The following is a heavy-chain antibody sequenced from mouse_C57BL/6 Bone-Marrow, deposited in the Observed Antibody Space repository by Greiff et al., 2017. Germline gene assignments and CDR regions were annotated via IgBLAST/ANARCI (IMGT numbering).Heavy chain of an antibody. Sequence: EVKVVESGGDLVKPGGSLKLSCAASGFTFSSYGMSWVRQTPDKRLEWVATISSGGSYTYYPDSVKGRFTISRDNAKNTLYLQISSLKSEDTAMYYCARRDDYDDYYAMDYWGQGTSVTVSS. CDR3: ARRDDYDDYYAMDY. CDR2: ISSGGSYT. CDR1: GFTFSSYG. V-gene: IGHV5-6*02. J-gene: IGHJ4*01. D-gene: IGHD2-4*01.